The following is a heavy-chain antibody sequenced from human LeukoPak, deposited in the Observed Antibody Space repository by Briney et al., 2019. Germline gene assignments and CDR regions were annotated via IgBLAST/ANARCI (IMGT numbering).Heavy chain of an antibody. V-gene: IGHV3-7*01. Sequence: PGGSLRLSCAPSGFTFSSYWMNWVRLAPGNGLEWAASINQDGSEKYYLDSVKGRFTISRDNAKNSLYLQMNSLRDEDTAVYSCARDGVRDGLYFDRWGQGTLVTVSS. CDR2: INQDGSEK. CDR1: GFTFSSYW. D-gene: IGHD5-24*01. J-gene: IGHJ4*02. CDR3: ARDGVRDGLYFDR.